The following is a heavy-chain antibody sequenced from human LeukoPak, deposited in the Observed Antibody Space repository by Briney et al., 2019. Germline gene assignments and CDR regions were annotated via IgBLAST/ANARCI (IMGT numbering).Heavy chain of an antibody. CDR3: AIGYIGNYGGYYFDY. J-gene: IGHJ4*02. CDR1: LGSPSSVSSYY. D-gene: IGHD1-26*01. Sequence: SGTLSLTCAVSLGSPSSVSSYYWSCIRQPPGEGRGWIGYIDYSGSNNDNASLKCRVTISVDTSKNQFSLKLSSVTTADTAVYYCAIGYIGNYGGYYFDYWGQGTLVTVSS. CDR2: IDYSGSN. V-gene: IGHV4-61*01.